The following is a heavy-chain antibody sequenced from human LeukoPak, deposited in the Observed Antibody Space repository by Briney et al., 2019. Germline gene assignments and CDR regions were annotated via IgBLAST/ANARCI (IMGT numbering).Heavy chain of an antibody. J-gene: IGHJ5*01. CDR1: GYTFTSYG. CDR3: ARDGPTISINNYFDS. V-gene: IGHV1-18*01. Sequence: GASVKVSCKASGYTFTSYGISWMRQAPGQGLEWMGWISAYNGNTNYAQKLQGRVTMTTDTSTSTAYMELRSLRSDDTAVYYCARDGPTISINNYFDSWGQGTLVTVSS. D-gene: IGHD5-24*01. CDR2: ISAYNGNT.